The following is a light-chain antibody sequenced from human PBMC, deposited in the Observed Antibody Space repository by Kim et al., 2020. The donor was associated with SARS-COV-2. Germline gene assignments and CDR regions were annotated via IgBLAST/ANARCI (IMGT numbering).Light chain of an antibody. V-gene: IGLV3-19*01. J-gene: IGLJ2*01. CDR3: TSRDSSGDHVI. CDR1: SRKNYY. Sequence: AEGQKSRKTSKGDSRKNYYATGYQQRPGQAPLLVLYGKSNRPSGIPDRFSGSDSGNTASLTISGAQAEDEDDYYCTSRDSSGDHVIFGGGTKVTVL. CDR2: GKS.